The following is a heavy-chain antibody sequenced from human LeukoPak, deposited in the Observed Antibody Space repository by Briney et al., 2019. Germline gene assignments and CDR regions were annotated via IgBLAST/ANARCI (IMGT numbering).Heavy chain of an antibody. CDR2: ISGFGNST. Sequence: GGSLRLSCAASGFTFSSYAMSWVRQAPGQGLEWVSSISGFGNSTYYADSVKGRFTISRDNSKNTLYMQMNSLRAEDTALYYCAGDREQVWTYIVYWGQGTLVTVSS. CDR1: GFTFSSYA. V-gene: IGHV3-23*01. D-gene: IGHD5-18*01. CDR3: AGDREQVWTYIVY. J-gene: IGHJ4*02.